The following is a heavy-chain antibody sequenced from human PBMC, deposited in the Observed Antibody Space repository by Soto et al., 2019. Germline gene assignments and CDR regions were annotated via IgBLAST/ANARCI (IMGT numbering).Heavy chain of an antibody. CDR2: ISGSGGST. CDR1: GFTFSIYA. Sequence: PGGSLRLSCAASGFTFSIYAMSWVRQAPGKGLEWVSAISGSGGSTYYADSVKGRFTISRDNSKNTLYLQMNSLRAEDTAVYYCATTVVPAAIFDYWGQGTLVTVSS. J-gene: IGHJ4*02. V-gene: IGHV3-23*01. D-gene: IGHD2-2*01. CDR3: ATTVVPAAIFDY.